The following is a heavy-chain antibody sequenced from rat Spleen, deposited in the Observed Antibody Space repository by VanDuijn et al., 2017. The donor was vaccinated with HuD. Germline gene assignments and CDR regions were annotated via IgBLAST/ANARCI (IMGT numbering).Heavy chain of an antibody. V-gene: IGHV5-22*01. J-gene: IGHJ3*01. CDR2: ISYDGLAP. Sequence: EVQLVESGGGLVQPGRSLTLSCAASGFTFSDHYMAWVRQAPTKGLEWVASISYDGLAPYYRDSVKGRFTISRDNAKSTLYLQMNSLRSEDTATYYCARPSYGYPFAYWGQGTLVTVSS. CDR3: ARPSYGYPFAY. CDR1: GFTFSDHY. D-gene: IGHD1-7*01.